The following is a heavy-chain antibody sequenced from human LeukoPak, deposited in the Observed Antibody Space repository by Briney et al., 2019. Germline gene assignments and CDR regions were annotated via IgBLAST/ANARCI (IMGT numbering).Heavy chain of an antibody. J-gene: IGHJ4*02. V-gene: IGHV3-20*04. CDR3: ARSLLSTLAVASTVDY. CDR2: ISWNGSST. D-gene: IGHD6-19*01. Sequence: PGGALRVSGSASGFTFDDYRMRRVRQDPGEGLELVVGISWNGSSTGYADSEKGRFSISRDNDKDSRYLHMNSLRADDTAVYYCARSLLSTLAVASTVDYWGQGTLVTVSS. CDR1: GFTFDDYR.